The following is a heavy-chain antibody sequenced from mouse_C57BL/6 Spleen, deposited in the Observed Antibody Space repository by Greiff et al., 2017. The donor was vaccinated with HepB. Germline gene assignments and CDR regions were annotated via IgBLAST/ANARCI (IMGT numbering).Heavy chain of an antibody. J-gene: IGHJ2*01. Sequence: VQLQQSGAELARPGASVKLSCKASGYTFTSYGISWVKQRTGQGLEWIGEIYPRSGNTYYNEKFKGKATLTADKSSSTAYMGLRSLTSEYSAVYFCARGGGSYYFDYWGQGTTLTVSS. CDR1: GYTFTSYG. V-gene: IGHV1-81*01. CDR2: IYPRSGNT. CDR3: ARGGGSYYFDY.